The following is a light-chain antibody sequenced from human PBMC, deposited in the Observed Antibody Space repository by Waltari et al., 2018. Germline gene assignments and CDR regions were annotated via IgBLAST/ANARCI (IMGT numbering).Light chain of an antibody. CDR1: NSDVGAYNY. J-gene: IGLJ2*01. V-gene: IGLV2-11*01. CDR2: GVD. Sequence: QSALTQPRSVSGSPGQSVTLSCTGTNSDVGAYNYVSWYQQRPGRTPKLVSYGVDKRPPEVPGRFAGSKAGATASLTVSGLQADDEADYYCCSYAGRYTSVFGGGTKVTVL. CDR3: CSYAGRYTSV.